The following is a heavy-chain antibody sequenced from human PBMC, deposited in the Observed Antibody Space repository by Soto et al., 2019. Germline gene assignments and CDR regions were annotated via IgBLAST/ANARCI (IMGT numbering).Heavy chain of an antibody. Sequence: SVKVSCKAYGGTFSSYTISWVRQAPGQGLEWMGRIIPILGIANYTQMFQGRVTITADESTSTAYLELSSLRSENTAVYYCARSPYSSGFHGLDVWGQGTTVAVSS. CDR3: ARSPYSSGFHGLDV. V-gene: IGHV1-69*02. CDR1: GGTFSSYT. J-gene: IGHJ6*02. CDR2: IIPILGIA. D-gene: IGHD6-19*01.